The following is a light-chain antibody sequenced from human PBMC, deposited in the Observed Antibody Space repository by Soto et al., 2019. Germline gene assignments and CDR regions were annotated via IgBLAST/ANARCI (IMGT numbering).Light chain of an antibody. J-gene: IGLJ1*01. CDR3: SSYTITTALV. CDR1: SSDVGGYNF. CDR2: EVS. Sequence: QSVLTQPASVSGSPGQSITISCTGTSSDVGGYNFVSWYQQHPGKAPKLIISEVSNRPSGVSNRFSGSKSGNTASLTISGLQTEDEGEYYCSSYTITTALVFGSGTKV. V-gene: IGLV2-14*01.